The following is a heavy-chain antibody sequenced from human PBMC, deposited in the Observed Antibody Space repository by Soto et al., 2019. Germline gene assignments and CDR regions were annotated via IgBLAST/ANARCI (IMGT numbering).Heavy chain of an antibody. J-gene: IGHJ6*03. D-gene: IGHD3-10*01. Sequence: EVQLMESGGGLVQPGGSLRLSCAASEFTFSGRSVHWVRQAPGKGLVWVSGIDKVGTDSTYADSVRGRFTSSRDNAKNTVYLQMNSLRVEDTAVYYCARGWFGPDVWGKGTTVTVSS. CDR1: EFTFSGRS. CDR3: ARGWFGPDV. V-gene: IGHV3-74*01. CDR2: IDKVGTDS.